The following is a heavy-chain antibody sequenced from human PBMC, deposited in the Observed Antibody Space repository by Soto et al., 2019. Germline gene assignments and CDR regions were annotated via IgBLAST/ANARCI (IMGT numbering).Heavy chain of an antibody. D-gene: IGHD1-1*01. CDR1: GFTFSSSA. CDR3: ARPGRGPNYFDY. J-gene: IGHJ4*02. V-gene: IGHV3-30-3*01. Sequence: QVQLVESGGGVVQPGMSLRLSCAASGFTFSSSAIHWVRQAPGKGLEWVAVVSYDGSNKYYADSVTGRFTIFEDSSKNSVYLQMSSLRPDDTAVYYCARPGRGPNYFDYWGQGTLVTVSS. CDR2: VSYDGSNK.